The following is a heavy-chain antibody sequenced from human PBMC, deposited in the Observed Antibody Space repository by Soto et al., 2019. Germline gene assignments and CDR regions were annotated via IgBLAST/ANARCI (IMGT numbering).Heavy chain of an antibody. V-gene: IGHV1-2*04. CDR3: ARESGGATATLDYYYFYMDV. D-gene: IGHD5-12*01. CDR2: INPNGGVT. J-gene: IGHJ6*03. CDR1: GDSFNDYY. Sequence: QVQLVQSGAEVRKPGASVTVSCRSSGDSFNDYYIHWVRQAPGQGCEWMGWINPNGGVTKYAQKFQGWVSMTRDTSIMTVYMQLSRLRSDDTAVYYCARESGGATATLDYYYFYMDVWGTGTTVTVSS.